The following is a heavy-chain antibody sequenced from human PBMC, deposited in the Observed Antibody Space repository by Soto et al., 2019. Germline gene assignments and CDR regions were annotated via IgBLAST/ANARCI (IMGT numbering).Heavy chain of an antibody. CDR1: GFTFSTSA. CDR3: AKVWGEDGYCSRTSCLYYFHH. V-gene: IGHV3-23*01. Sequence: EVQLLESGGGLVQPGGSLRLSCEASGFTFSTSAMSWVLQAPGKGLVWVTTISDSGSTYYADSVKGRFTISRDNSKNTLYLHMNSLRAEDTAVCYGAKVWGEDGYCSRTSCLYYFHHWGQGTLVTVSS. D-gene: IGHD2-2*03. CDR2: ISDSGST. J-gene: IGHJ4*02.